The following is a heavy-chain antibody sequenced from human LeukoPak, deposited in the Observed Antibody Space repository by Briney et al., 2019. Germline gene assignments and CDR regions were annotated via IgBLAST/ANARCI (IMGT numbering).Heavy chain of an antibody. CDR3: ARESSANYGSGSYNWFDP. D-gene: IGHD3-10*01. V-gene: IGHV4-4*02. CDR1: GGSISSSNW. CDR2: IYHSGST. Sequence: SGTLSLTCAVSGGSISSSNWWSWVRQPPGKGLEWIGEIYHSGSTNYNPSLKSRVTISVDKSKNQFSLKLSSVTAADTAVYYCARESSANYGSGSYNWFDPWSQGTLVTVSS. J-gene: IGHJ5*02.